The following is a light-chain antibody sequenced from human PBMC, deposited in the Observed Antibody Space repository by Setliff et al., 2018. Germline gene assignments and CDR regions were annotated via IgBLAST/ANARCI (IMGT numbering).Light chain of an antibody. V-gene: IGLV2-18*02. Sequence: QSALTQPPSVSGSPGQSVTISCTGTYSDIGGHDRVSWYQQPPGAAPKLIIYEVFHRPSGVSNRFSGSKSGNTASLTISGLQAEDEADYYCFSYTSSSSYVFGSGTKVTVL. J-gene: IGLJ1*01. CDR2: EVF. CDR3: FSYTSSSSYV. CDR1: YSDIGGHDR.